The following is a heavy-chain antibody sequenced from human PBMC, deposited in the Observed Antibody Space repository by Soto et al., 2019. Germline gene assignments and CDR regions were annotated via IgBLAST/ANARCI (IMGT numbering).Heavy chain of an antibody. CDR2: IYYSGST. V-gene: IGHV4-59*08. CDR1: GGSISSYY. CDR3: ARHGQGRYFDWLWSWFDP. J-gene: IGHJ5*02. D-gene: IGHD3-9*01. Sequence: SETPSLTCTVSGGSISSYYWSWIRQPPGKGLEWIGYIYYSGSTNYNPSLKSRVTISVDTSKNQFSLKLSSVTAADTAVYYCARHGQGRYFDWLWSWFDPWGQGTLVTVSS.